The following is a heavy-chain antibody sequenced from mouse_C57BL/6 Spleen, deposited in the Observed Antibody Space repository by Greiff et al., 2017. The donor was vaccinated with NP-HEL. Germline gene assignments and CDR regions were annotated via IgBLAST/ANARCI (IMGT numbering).Heavy chain of an antibody. V-gene: IGHV1-81*01. CDR3: AKGYGSSSYFDY. D-gene: IGHD1-1*01. CDR1: GYTFTSYG. CDR2: IYPRSGNT. J-gene: IGHJ2*01. Sequence: QVQLKESGAELARPGASVKLSCKASGYTFTSYGISWVKQRTGQGLEWIGEIYPRSGNTYYNEKFKGKATLTADKSSSTAYMELRSLTSEDSAVYFCAKGYGSSSYFDYWGQGTTLTVSS.